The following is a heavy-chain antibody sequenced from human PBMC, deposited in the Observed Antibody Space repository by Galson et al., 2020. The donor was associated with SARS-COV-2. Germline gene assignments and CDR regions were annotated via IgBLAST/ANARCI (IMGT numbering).Heavy chain of an antibody. J-gene: IGHJ3*02. V-gene: IGHV3-30*04. CDR1: GFTFSSYA. Sequence: GGSLRLSCAASGFTFSSYAMHWVRQAPAKGLEWVAVISYDGSNKYYADSVKGRFTISRDNSKNTLYLQMNSLRAEDTAVYYCARETNDYSNYGLGAFDIWGQGTMVTVSS. D-gene: IGHD4-4*01. CDR2: ISYDGSNK. CDR3: ARETNDYSNYGLGAFDI.